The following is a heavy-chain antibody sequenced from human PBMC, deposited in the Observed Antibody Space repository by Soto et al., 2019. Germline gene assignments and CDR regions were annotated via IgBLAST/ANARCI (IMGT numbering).Heavy chain of an antibody. CDR1: GFTFSSYG. V-gene: IGHV3-30*18. J-gene: IGHJ6*02. D-gene: IGHD2-2*01. CDR3: AKGPAIVLVPAAMNSYYGMDV. Sequence: QVQLVESGGGVVQPGRSLRLSCAASGFTFSSYGMHWVRQAPGKGLEWVAVISYDGSNKYYADSVKGRFTISRDNSKKTLYLQMNSLRAEETAVYYCAKGPAIVLVPAAMNSYYGMDVWGQGTTVTVSS. CDR2: ISYDGSNK.